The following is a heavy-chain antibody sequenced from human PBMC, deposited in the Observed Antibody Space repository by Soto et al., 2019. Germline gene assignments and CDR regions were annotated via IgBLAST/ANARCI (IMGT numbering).Heavy chain of an antibody. CDR1: GFTFSSYG. CDR2: ISYDGSNK. CDR3: ARDRGYNCFDL. J-gene: IGHJ5*02. Sequence: GGSLRLSCAASGFTFSSYGMHWVRQAPGKGLEWVAVISYDGSNKYYADSVKGRFTISRDDPKSSLYLQMNSLRVEDTAVYYCARDRGYNCFDLWGQGTLVTVSS. V-gene: IGHV3-30*03.